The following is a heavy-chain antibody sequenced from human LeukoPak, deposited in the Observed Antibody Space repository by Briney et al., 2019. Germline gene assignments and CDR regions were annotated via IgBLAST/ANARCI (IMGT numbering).Heavy chain of an antibody. CDR3: ARGTYGRYDY. V-gene: IGHV3-21*06. Sequence: GGSLRPSCAASGFTFTSYTMNWVRQAPGKGLEWVSSISSSSDYISYADSLKGRFTISRDNVKNSLNLQMISLRAEDTAVYYCARGTYGRYDYWGQGTLVTVSS. J-gene: IGHJ4*02. CDR2: ISSSSDYI. D-gene: IGHD3-10*01. CDR1: GFTFTSYT.